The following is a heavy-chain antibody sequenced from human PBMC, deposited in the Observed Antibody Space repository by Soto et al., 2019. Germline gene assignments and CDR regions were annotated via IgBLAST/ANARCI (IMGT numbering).Heavy chain of an antibody. V-gene: IGHV3-33*01. J-gene: IGHJ4*02. CDR2: IWYDGSNK. CDR3: AREYSTCFDY. D-gene: IGHD6-13*01. Sequence: QVQLVESGGGVVQPGRSLRLSCAASGFTFSSYGMHWVRQAPGKGLEWVAVIWYDGSNKYYADSVKGRFTISRDNSKNTLYLQMNSLRAEDTAVYYCAREYSTCFDYWGKGTLVTVSS. CDR1: GFTFSSYG.